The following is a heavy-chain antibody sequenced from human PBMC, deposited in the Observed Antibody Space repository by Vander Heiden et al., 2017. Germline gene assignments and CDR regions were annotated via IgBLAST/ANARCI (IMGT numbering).Heavy chain of an antibody. CDR2: IKRKADGGTV. Sequence: EVQLVESGGGLVKPGGSLRLSWAASGFTFYKAWMSWVRQATGKGLEWVGRIKRKADGGTVDYAAPVSGRFTISRDDSENTVYLHMDSLESGDTAVYYCTTMTTMNSDYWGQGTLVTVSS. V-gene: IGHV3-15*01. CDR1: GFTFYKAW. D-gene: IGHD3-3*01. J-gene: IGHJ4*02. CDR3: TTMTTMNSDY.